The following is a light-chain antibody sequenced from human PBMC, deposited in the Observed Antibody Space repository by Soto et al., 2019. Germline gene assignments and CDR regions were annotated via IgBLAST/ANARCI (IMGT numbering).Light chain of an antibody. Sequence: DIQMTQSPSTLSGSVGDRATITGRASQTISSWLAWYQQKPGKAPKLLIYKASTLKSGVPSRFSGSGSGTEFTLTISSLQPDDFATYYCQHYNSYSEAFGQGTKVDIK. V-gene: IGKV1-5*03. CDR1: QTISSW. CDR3: QHYNSYSEA. J-gene: IGKJ1*01. CDR2: KAS.